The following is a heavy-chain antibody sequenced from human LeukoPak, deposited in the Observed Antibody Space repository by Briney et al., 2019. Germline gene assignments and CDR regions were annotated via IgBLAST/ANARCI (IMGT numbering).Heavy chain of an antibody. CDR1: GYSISSGYY. Sequence: SETLSLTCTVSGYSISSGYYWGWIRQPPGKGPEWIGSIYHSGSTYYNPSLKSRVTISVDTSKNQFSLKLSSVTAADTAVYYCARGGAINWFDPWGQGTLVTVSS. J-gene: IGHJ5*02. CDR2: IYHSGST. CDR3: ARGGAINWFDP. D-gene: IGHD2-21*01. V-gene: IGHV4-38-2*02.